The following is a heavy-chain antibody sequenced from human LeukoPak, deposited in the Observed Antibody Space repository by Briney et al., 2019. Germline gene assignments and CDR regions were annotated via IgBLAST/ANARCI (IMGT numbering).Heavy chain of an antibody. J-gene: IGHJ4*02. Sequence: GGSLRLSCAASGFTFSGYSMNWVRQAPGKGLEWVSYITSSSSAIYYADSVKGRFTISRDNAKNSLYLQMNSLRAEDTAVYHCARVRGSYHFDYWGQGTLVTVSS. D-gene: IGHD1-26*01. CDR1: GFTFSGYS. CDR3: ARVRGSYHFDY. CDR2: ITSSSSAI. V-gene: IGHV3-48*01.